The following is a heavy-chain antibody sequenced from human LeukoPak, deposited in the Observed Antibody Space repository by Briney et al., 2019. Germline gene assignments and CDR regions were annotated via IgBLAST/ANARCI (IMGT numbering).Heavy chain of an antibody. J-gene: IGHJ6*02. D-gene: IGHD6-19*01. CDR1: GDSVSSNSAA. CDR3: ARVRLGQQWLVPPSREYYYGMDV. V-gene: IGHV6-1*01. Sequence: SQTLSLTCAISGDSVSSNSAAWNWIRQSPSRGLEWLGRTYYRSKWYNDYAVSVKSRITINPDTSKNQFSLQLNSVTPEDTAVYYCARVRLGQQWLVPPSREYYYGMDVRGQGTTVTVSS. CDR2: TYYRSKWYN.